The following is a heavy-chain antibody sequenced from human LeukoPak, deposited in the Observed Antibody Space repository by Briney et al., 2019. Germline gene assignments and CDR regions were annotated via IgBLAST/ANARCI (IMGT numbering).Heavy chain of an antibody. J-gene: IGHJ4*02. CDR2: TYYRSKWYN. D-gene: IGHD3-10*01. CDR1: GDSVSSNSAA. V-gene: IGHV6-1*01. Sequence: SQTLSLTCAISGDSVSSNSAAWNWIRQSPSRGLEWLGRTYYRSKWYNDYAESVKSRISINPDTSKNQFSLKLRSVTAADTAVYYCARDERTMGVVDYWGQGILVTVSS. CDR3: ARDERTMGVVDY.